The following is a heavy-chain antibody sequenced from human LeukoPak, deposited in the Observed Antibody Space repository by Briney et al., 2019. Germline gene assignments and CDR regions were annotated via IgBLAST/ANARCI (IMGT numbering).Heavy chain of an antibody. Sequence: PSETLSLTCTVSGGSISSSSYYWVWIRQPPGKGLEWIGSIYYSGSTYYNPSLKSRVTISVDTSKNQFSLKLSSVTAADTAVYYCARDGQWLVYYWGQGTLVTVSS. V-gene: IGHV4-39*07. CDR2: IYYSGST. J-gene: IGHJ4*02. D-gene: IGHD6-19*01. CDR1: GGSISSSSYY. CDR3: ARDGQWLVYY.